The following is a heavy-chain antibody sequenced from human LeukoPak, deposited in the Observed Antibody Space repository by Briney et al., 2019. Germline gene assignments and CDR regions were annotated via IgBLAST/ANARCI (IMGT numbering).Heavy chain of an antibody. D-gene: IGHD4-23*01. V-gene: IGHV4-59*01. CDR3: ARDYGGTY. CDR2: IYYSGST. J-gene: IGHJ4*02. Sequence: PSETLSLTCTDSVGSMSSYYWMWIRQPPWKGLEWIGYIYYSGSTNYNPSLKSRVTISVDTSKNQFSLKLSSVTAADTAVYYCARDYGGTYWGQGTLVTVSS. CDR1: VGSMSSYY.